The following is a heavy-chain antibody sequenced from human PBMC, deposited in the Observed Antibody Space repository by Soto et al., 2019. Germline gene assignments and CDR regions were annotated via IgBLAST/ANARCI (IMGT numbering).Heavy chain of an antibody. CDR3: ASYAKGYCSGGSCYGRNYFDY. CDR2: IYYSGST. D-gene: IGHD2-15*01. CDR1: GGSVSSGSYY. V-gene: IGHV4-61*01. Sequence: SETLSVTCTVSGGSVSSGSYYWSWIRQPPGKGLEWIGYIYYSGSTNYNPSLKSRVIISVDTSKNQFSLKLSSVTAADTAVYYCASYAKGYCSGGSCYGRNYFDYWGQGTLVTVSS. J-gene: IGHJ4*02.